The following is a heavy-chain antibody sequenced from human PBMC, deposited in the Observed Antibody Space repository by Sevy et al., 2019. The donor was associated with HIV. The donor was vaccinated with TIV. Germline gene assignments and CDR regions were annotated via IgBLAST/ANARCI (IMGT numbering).Heavy chain of an antibody. CDR1: GYSFTAYW. D-gene: IGHD4-17*01. V-gene: IGHV5-51*01. Sequence: GESLKISCKGSGYSFTAYWIDWVRQVPGKGLEWMGTIYPGDSETRYSPSVQGQVTISADKSLTTAYRQWGSLKASDTAVYYCAGPTGLKVGIDFGTLDIWGQGTMVTVSS. J-gene: IGHJ3*02. CDR3: AGPTGLKVGIDFGTLDI. CDR2: IYPGDSET.